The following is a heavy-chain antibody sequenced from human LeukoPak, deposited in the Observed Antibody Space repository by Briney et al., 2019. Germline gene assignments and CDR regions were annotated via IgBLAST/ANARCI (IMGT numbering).Heavy chain of an antibody. CDR1: GFIFSDYY. CDR2: ISISGNTV. D-gene: IGHD3-3*01. Sequence: GGSLRLSCAASGFIFSDYYMSWIRQAPGKGLEWVSYISISGNTVYYADSVKGRFTISRVNAKNSLYLQMNGLRAEDTAVYYCARHTPGADYDFWGLAFDYWGQGTLVTVSS. J-gene: IGHJ4*02. V-gene: IGHV3-11*01. CDR3: ARHTPGADYDFWGLAFDY.